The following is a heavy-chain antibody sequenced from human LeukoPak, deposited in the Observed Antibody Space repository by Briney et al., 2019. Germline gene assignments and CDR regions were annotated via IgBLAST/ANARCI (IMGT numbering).Heavy chain of an antibody. D-gene: IGHD2-2*01. V-gene: IGHV1-69*06. J-gene: IGHJ5*01. Sequence: ASVKVSCKASGGTFSSYAISWVRQAPGQGLEWMGGIIPIFGTANYAQKFQGRVTITADKSTSTAYMELSSLRSEDTAVYYCARSRDIVVVPAAYRNWFDSWGQGTLVTVSS. CDR2: IIPIFGTA. CDR1: GGTFSSYA. CDR3: ARSRDIVVVPAAYRNWFDS.